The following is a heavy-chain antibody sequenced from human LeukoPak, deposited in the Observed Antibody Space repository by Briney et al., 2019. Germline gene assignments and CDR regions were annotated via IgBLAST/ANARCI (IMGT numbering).Heavy chain of an antibody. CDR2: IYPGDSDT. J-gene: IGHJ4*02. V-gene: IGHV5-51*01. CDR3: ARPRGYSSGVREYYFDY. D-gene: IGHD6-19*01. CDR1: GYSFTSYW. Sequence: GESLKISCKGSGYSFTSYWIGWVRQMPGKGLEWMGIIYPGDSDTRYSPSFQGQVTISADKSISTAYLQWSSLKASDTAMYYCARPRGYSSGVREYYFDYWGQGTLVTVSS.